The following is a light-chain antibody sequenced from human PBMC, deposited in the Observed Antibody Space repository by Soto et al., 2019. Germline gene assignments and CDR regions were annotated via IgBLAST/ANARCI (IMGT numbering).Light chain of an antibody. Sequence: SYELTQPPPVSVSPGQTASITCSADKLGDKYACWYQQKPGQSPVLVIYQDSKRPSGIPVRFSGSNSGNTATLTISGTQAMDEADYYCQAWDSSTGVFGTGTKLTVL. CDR3: QAWDSSTGV. J-gene: IGLJ1*01. CDR1: KLGDKY. CDR2: QDS. V-gene: IGLV3-1*01.